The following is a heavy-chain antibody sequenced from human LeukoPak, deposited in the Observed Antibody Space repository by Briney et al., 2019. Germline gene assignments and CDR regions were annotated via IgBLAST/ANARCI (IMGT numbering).Heavy chain of an antibody. Sequence: GGSLRLSCAASGFTFSNYWMNWVRQAPGKGLEWVANIKQDGSETYYVDSVKGRFTISRDNAKNSLYLQMNSLRDEDTAVYYCARGGSGYSYGKIDAWGQGTLVTVSS. CDR3: ARGGSGYSYGKIDA. CDR1: GFTFSNYW. V-gene: IGHV3-7*01. J-gene: IGHJ5*02. D-gene: IGHD5-18*01. CDR2: IKQDGSET.